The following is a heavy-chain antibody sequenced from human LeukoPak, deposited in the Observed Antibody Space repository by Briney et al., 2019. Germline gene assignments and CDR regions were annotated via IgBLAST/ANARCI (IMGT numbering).Heavy chain of an antibody. CDR1: GFTFSSYA. V-gene: IGHV3-23*01. J-gene: IGHJ4*02. Sequence: PGGSLRLSCAASGFTFSSYAMSWVRQAPGKGLEWVSAISGSGGSTYYADSVKGRFTISRDNSKNTLYLQMNSLRAEDTAVYYCAAAYSSGWYQFDYWGQGTLVTVSS. CDR2: ISGSGGST. CDR3: AAAYSSGWYQFDY. D-gene: IGHD6-19*01.